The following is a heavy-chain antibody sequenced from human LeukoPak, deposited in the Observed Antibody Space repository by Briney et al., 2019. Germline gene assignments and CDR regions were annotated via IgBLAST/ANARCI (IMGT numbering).Heavy chain of an antibody. CDR2: ISYDGRNK. CDR3: ARDIVPYSSGWCTGY. V-gene: IGHV3-30*03. D-gene: IGHD6-19*01. Sequence: GGSLRLSCAASGFTFNNHDMHWVRQAPGKGLEWVAGISYDGRNKYYGDSVKGRLTISRDNSKNTLYLQMNSLRAEDTAVYYCARDIVPYSSGWCTGYWGQGTLVTVSS. CDR1: GFTFNNHD. J-gene: IGHJ4*02.